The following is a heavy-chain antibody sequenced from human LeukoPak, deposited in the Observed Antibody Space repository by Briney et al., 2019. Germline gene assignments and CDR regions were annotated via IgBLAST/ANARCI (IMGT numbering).Heavy chain of an antibody. CDR2: MCYSGST. V-gene: IGHV4-31*03. J-gene: IGHJ6*04. CDR1: GGSISSDGYY. Sequence: SETLSLTCTVSGGSISSDGYYWSWIRQHPGKGLEWIGYMCYSGSTHYNPSLKSRLTMSVDTSKNQFSLKLSSLTAADTAVYYCTRATYNWNSHYFYGMEVWGKGPRVTVS. CDR3: TRATYNWNSHYFYGMEV. D-gene: IGHD1-7*01.